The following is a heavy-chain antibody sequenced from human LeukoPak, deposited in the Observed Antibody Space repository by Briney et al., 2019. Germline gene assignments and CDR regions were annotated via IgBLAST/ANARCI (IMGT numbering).Heavy chain of an antibody. CDR2: INAGNGNT. Sequence: GASVKVSCKASGYTFTSYAMHWVRQAPGQRLEWMGWINAGNGNTKYSQKFQGRVTITRDTSASTAYMELSSLRSEDTAVYYCARARGIAAAGYAFDIWGQGTMVTVSS. V-gene: IGHV1-3*01. CDR3: ARARGIAAAGYAFDI. CDR1: GYTFTSYA. D-gene: IGHD6-13*01. J-gene: IGHJ3*02.